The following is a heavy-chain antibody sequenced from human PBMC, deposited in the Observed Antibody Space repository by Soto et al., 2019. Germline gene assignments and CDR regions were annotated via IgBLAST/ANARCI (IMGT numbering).Heavy chain of an antibody. V-gene: IGHV4-34*01. CDR1: GGSFTGYY. CDR2: INHSGST. J-gene: IGHJ5*02. D-gene: IGHD6-13*01. CDR3: AREERIAAAGTHFDP. Sequence: PSENLSLTCAVYGGSFTGYYWSWIRPPPGKGLEWIGEINHSGSTNYNPSLKSRVTISLDTSKNQFSLKLSSVTAADTAVYYCAREERIAAAGTHFDPWGQGALVTVSS.